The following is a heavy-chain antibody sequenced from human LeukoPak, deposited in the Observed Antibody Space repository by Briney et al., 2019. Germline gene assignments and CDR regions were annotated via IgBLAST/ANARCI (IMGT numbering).Heavy chain of an antibody. J-gene: IGHJ3*02. Sequence: PSETLSLTCTVSGGSISSYYWSWIRQPPGKGLEWIGYIYYSGSTNYNPSLKSRVTISVDTSKNRFSLKLSSVTAADTAVYYCVTYYYGSGGQNDAFDIWGQGTMVTVSS. CDR3: VTYYYGSGGQNDAFDI. D-gene: IGHD3-10*01. CDR1: GGSISSYY. V-gene: IGHV4-59*01. CDR2: IYYSGST.